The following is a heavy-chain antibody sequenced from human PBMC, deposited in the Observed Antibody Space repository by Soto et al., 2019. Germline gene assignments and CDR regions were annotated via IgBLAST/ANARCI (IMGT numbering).Heavy chain of an antibody. Sequence: GESLKISCKGSGYSFSIYWIGWVRQMPGKGLEWMGVIYPVDSDTRYSPSFQGQVTISADKSISTAYLQWSSLKASDTAMYYCARLGCSGGSCYPPQHRYYYYYMDVWGKGTTVTVSS. J-gene: IGHJ6*03. CDR1: GYSFSIYW. CDR2: IYPVDSDT. V-gene: IGHV5-51*01. D-gene: IGHD2-15*01. CDR3: ARLGCSGGSCYPPQHRYYYYYMDV.